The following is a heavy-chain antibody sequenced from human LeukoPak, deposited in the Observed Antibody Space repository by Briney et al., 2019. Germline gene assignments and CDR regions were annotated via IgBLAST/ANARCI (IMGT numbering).Heavy chain of an antibody. V-gene: IGHV1-18*01. Sequence: ASVKVSCKASGHTFTSYGISWVRQAPGQGLEWMGWISAYNGNTNYAQKLQGRVTMTTDTSTSTAYMELRSLRSDDTAVYYCARDGPHIAAASIRIVDYWGQGTLVTVSS. J-gene: IGHJ4*02. CDR1: GHTFTSYG. CDR2: ISAYNGNT. CDR3: ARDGPHIAAASIRIVDY. D-gene: IGHD6-13*01.